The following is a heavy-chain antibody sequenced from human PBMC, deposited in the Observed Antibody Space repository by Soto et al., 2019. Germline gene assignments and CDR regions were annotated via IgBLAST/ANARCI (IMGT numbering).Heavy chain of an antibody. Sequence: QVHLQESGPGQVKPSETLSLICTVSCGSVNSYIYYWSWIRQPPGRGLEWIGYVYYTGRTNYNPSLKSRVTISIDTSRNQFSLKLSSVTAADTAIYYCAREFSNSPEAFDSWGQGSLVTVSS. CDR3: AREFSNSPEAFDS. CDR2: VYYTGRT. V-gene: IGHV4-61*01. D-gene: IGHD6-6*01. J-gene: IGHJ4*02. CDR1: CGSVNSYIYY.